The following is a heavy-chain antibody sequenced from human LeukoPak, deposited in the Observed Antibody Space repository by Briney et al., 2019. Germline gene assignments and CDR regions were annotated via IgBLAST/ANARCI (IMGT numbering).Heavy chain of an antibody. CDR2: IVVGSGNT. CDR1: GFTFSSSA. D-gene: IGHD6-13*01. Sequence: SVKVSCKASGFTFSSSAVQWVRQARGQRLEWIGWIVVGSGNTHYAQNFQERVTITRDMSTTTAYMEVNSLRSGDTAVYYCAADLLGAAAYYWGQGTLVTVSS. CDR3: AADLLGAAAYY. J-gene: IGHJ4*02. V-gene: IGHV1-58*01.